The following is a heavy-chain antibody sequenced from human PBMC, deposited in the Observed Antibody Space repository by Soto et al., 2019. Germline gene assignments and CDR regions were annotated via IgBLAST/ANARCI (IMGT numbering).Heavy chain of an antibody. CDR2: ISGSGGST. V-gene: IGHV3-23*01. D-gene: IGHD3-22*01. CDR1: GFTFSTYA. Sequence: GGPLGIACASSGFTFSTYAMTGVAQGPGKGLEWVSAISGSGGSTYYADSVKGRFTISRDNSKNTLYLQMKSLRAEDTAVYYCAKHLFSSGYYVYNWFDPWGQGTMVTVSS. CDR3: AKHLFSSGYYVYNWFDP. J-gene: IGHJ5*02.